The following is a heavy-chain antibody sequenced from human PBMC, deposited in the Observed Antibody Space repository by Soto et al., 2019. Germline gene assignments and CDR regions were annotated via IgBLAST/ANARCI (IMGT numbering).Heavy chain of an antibody. Sequence: SQTLSLTCAISGDSVSSNTAAWNWIRQSPSRGLEWLGRTYYRSRWYNDYAVSLKSRITINPDTSKDHFSLQLNSVTPEDTAVYYCATYHFDYWGQGTLVTVSS. V-gene: IGHV6-1*01. CDR1: GDSVSSNTAA. J-gene: IGHJ4*02. CDR3: ATYHFDY. CDR2: TYYRSRWYN.